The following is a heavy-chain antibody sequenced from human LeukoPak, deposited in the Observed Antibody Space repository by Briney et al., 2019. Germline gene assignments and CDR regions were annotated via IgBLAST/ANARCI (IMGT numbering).Heavy chain of an antibody. D-gene: IGHD2-21*01. J-gene: IGHJ4*02. CDR3: ARVGLSCEFDY. CDR1: GGTFSTYS. CDR2: IIPIFNTS. Sequence: SVKVSCKASGGTFSTYSISWVRQAPGQGLEWMGGIIPIFNTSNYAQIFQGRVTITADESTSTAYMELSSLRSEDTAVYYCARVGLSCEFDYWGQGTLVTVSS. V-gene: IGHV1-69*13.